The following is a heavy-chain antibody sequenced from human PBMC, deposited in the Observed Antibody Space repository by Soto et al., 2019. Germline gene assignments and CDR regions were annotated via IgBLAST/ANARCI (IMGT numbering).Heavy chain of an antibody. D-gene: IGHD5-12*01. Sequence: PSETLSLPSTVSAGSISSYYWPWIRQPPGKGLEWIGYMYDSGSTNYNPSLKSRVTIPVDTSKNQFSLKLSSVTAADTAVYYCARGGYQSIDYWGQGTLVTVSS. CDR1: AGSISSYY. V-gene: IGHV4-59*01. J-gene: IGHJ4*02. CDR2: MYDSGST. CDR3: ARGGYQSIDY.